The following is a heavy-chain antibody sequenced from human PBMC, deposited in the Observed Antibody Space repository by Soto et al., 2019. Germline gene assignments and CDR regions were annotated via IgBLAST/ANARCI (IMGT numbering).Heavy chain of an antibody. CDR2: ISYDGSNK. J-gene: IGHJ4*02. CDR1: GFTFSSYG. CDR3: AKEHDYGDHFDY. D-gene: IGHD4-17*01. V-gene: IGHV3-30*18. Sequence: QVQLVESGGGVVQPGRSLRLSCAASGFTFSSYGMHWVRQAPGKGLEWVAVISYDGSNKYYADSVKGRFTISRDNSKNPLYLQMNSLRAEDTAVYYCAKEHDYGDHFDYWGQGTLVTVSS.